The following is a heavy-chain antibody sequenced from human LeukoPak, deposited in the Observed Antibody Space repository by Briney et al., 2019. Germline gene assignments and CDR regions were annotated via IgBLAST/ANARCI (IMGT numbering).Heavy chain of an antibody. CDR3: ARGTGSSPPFDI. V-gene: IGHV1-69*02. CDR1: GGTFSSYT. D-gene: IGHD6-6*01. J-gene: IGHJ3*02. Sequence: SVKVSCKASGGTFSSYTISWVRQAPGQGLEWMGRIIPILGIANYAQKFQGRVTITADKSTSTAYMELSSLRSEDTAVYYCARGTGSSPPFDIWGQGTMVTVSS. CDR2: IIPILGIA.